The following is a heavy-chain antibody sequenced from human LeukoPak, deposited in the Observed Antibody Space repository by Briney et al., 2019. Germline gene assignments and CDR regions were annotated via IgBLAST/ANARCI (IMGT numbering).Heavy chain of an antibody. Sequence: GGSLRLSCAASGFTFSSFEMKWVRQAPGKGLEWVSYISSGGSTIYYADSVKGRFTISRDDAKNSLSLQMNSLRAEDTAVYYCARDPYNGYYGDDYYYYMDVWGKGTTVTISS. CDR2: ISSGGSTI. D-gene: IGHD4-17*01. CDR1: GFTFSSFE. V-gene: IGHV3-48*03. J-gene: IGHJ6*03. CDR3: ARDPYNGYYGDDYYYYMDV.